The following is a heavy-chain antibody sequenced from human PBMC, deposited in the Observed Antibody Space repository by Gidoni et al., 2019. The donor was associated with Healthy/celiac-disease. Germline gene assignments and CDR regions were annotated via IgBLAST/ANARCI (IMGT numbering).Heavy chain of an antibody. CDR2: ISGSGGST. D-gene: IGHD6-19*01. Sequence: EVQLLESGGGLVQPGGSLRLSCPASGFTFSRYAMSWVRQAPGKGLEWVSAISGSGGSTYEADSVKGRYTISRDNSKNTLYLQMSSLRAEDTAVYYCAKALTGYSSGWYGGYFDYWGQGTLVTVSS. CDR1: GFTFSRYA. CDR3: AKALTGYSSGWYGGYFDY. V-gene: IGHV3-23*01. J-gene: IGHJ4*02.